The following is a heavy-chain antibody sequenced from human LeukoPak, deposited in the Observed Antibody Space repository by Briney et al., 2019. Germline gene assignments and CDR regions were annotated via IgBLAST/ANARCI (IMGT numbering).Heavy chain of an antibody. CDR3: ARRLRGVRGGGPFDY. D-gene: IGHD3-10*01. CDR1: GFTFSDYY. J-gene: IGHJ4*02. Sequence: GGSLRLSRAASGFTFSDYYMSWIRQAPGMGLEWVSYISSSGDIIYYAESVKGRFTISRDNDNNSLFLQMNSLRAEDTAVYYCARRLRGVRGGGPFDYWGQGTLVTVSS. CDR2: ISSSGDII. V-gene: IGHV3-11*04.